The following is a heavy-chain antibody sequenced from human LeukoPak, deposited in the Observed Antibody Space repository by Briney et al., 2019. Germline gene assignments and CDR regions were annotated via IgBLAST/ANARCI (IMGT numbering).Heavy chain of an antibody. CDR2: ISSSSTNI. CDR1: GLNLNYYT. V-gene: IGHV3-21*01. J-gene: IGHJ4*02. Sequence: PGGPLRLSCAASGLNLNYYTMVWVRQAPPKELQGVSSISSSSTNIHYADSVKGRFTISRDNAKNSLYLQMDSLRAEDTALYFCVRSHYDLYAFFDYWGQGTLVTVSS. CDR3: VRSHYDLYAFFDY. D-gene: IGHD3-22*01.